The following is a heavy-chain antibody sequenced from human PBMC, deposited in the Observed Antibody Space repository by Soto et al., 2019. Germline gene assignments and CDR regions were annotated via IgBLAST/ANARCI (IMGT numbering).Heavy chain of an antibody. V-gene: IGHV2-5*02. D-gene: IGHD1-26*01. Sequence: GSGPTLVNPTQTLTLTCTFSGFSLSTSGVGVGWIRQPPGRALEWLALIYWDDDKRYSPALKSRLTITKDTSKNQVVLTMTNMDPVDTATYNCVYSIVGATRAEYFHHWGQGTLVTVSS. J-gene: IGHJ1*01. CDR2: IYWDDDK. CDR1: GFSLSTSGVG. CDR3: VYSIVGATRAEYFHH.